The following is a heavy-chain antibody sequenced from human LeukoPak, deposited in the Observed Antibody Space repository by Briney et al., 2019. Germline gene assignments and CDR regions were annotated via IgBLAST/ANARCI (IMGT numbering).Heavy chain of an antibody. CDR2: IYYSGST. CDR1: GGSISSSSYY. V-gene: IGHV4-61*05. CDR3: ARTEGVATPFDY. D-gene: IGHD5-12*01. Sequence: SETLFFTCTVSGGSISSSSYYWSWIRQPPGKGLEWIGYIYYSGSTNYNPSLKSRVTISVDTSKNQFSLKLSSVTAADTAVYYCARTEGVATPFDYWGQGTLVTVSS. J-gene: IGHJ4*02.